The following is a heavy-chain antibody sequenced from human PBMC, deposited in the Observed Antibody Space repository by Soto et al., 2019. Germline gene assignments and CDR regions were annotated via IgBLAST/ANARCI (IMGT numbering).Heavy chain of an antibody. CDR3: AKESELYGDYAWYFDL. CDR1: GFTFSNYA. Sequence: QVQLVESGGGVVQPGRSLRLSCAASGFTFSNYAMHWVRQAPGKGLEWMAIISYDGNNKYYAHSVKGRFTISRDSSKNTLYLQMNSLGAEDTAVYYCAKESELYGDYAWYFDLWGRGTLVTVSA. CDR2: ISYDGNNK. D-gene: IGHD4-17*01. V-gene: IGHV3-30-3*01. J-gene: IGHJ2*01.